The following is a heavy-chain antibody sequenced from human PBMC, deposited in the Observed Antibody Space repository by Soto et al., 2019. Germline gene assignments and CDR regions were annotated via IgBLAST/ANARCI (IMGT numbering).Heavy chain of an antibody. CDR3: ARHGCSSTSCYVGVYWFDP. V-gene: IGHV5-10-1*01. J-gene: IGHJ5*02. D-gene: IGHD2-2*01. CDR1: GYSFTSYW. CDR2: IDPSDSYT. Sequence: GESLKISCKGSGYSFTSYWISWVRQMPGKGLEWMGRIDPSDSYTNYSPSFQGHVTISADKSISTAYLQWSSLKASDTAMYYCARHGCSSTSCYVGVYWFDPWGQGTLVTVSS.